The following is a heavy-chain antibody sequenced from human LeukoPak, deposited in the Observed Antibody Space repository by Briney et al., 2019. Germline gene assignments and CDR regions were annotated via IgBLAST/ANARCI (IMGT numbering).Heavy chain of an antibody. V-gene: IGHV3-66*01. D-gene: IGHD6-13*01. Sequence: GGSLRHSCAASGFTVSSNYMSWVRRAPGKGLEWVSIIYSGGSAYYADSLKDRFTISRDNSENTVYLQINSLRVEDTAVYYCARVMVSGAAGMDYFDYWGQGTLVTVSS. CDR2: IYSGGSA. CDR3: ARVMVSGAAGMDYFDY. J-gene: IGHJ4*02. CDR1: GFTVSSNY.